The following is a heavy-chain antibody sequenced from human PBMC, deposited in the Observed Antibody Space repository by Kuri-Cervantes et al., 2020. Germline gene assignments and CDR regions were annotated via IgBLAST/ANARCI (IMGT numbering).Heavy chain of an antibody. J-gene: IGHJ6*02. V-gene: IGHV3-33*01. CDR1: GFTFSSSG. Sequence: GGSLRLSCAASGFTFSSSGMHWVRQAPGKGLEWVAVIWDDGSNKHYVDSVKGRFTISRDNSKNTLYLQMNSLRDEDTAVYYCARGVKVRGVIIYYYYGMDVWGQGTTVTVSS. CDR2: IWDDGSNK. CDR3: ARGVKVRGVIIYYYYGMDV. D-gene: IGHD3-10*01.